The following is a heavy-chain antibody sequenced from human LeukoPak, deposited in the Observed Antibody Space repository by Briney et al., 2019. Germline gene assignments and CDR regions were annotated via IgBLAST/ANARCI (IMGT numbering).Heavy chain of an antibody. J-gene: IGHJ4*02. CDR2: IKSKTDGGTT. V-gene: IGHV3-15*01. Sequence: PGGYLRRSCAASGFTFSNAWMSWVRQAPGKGLEWVGRIKSKTDGGTTDYAAPVKGRFTISRDDSKNTLYLQMNSLKTEDTAVYYCTTGITMVRGVIHLIDYWGQGTLVTVSS. CDR1: GFTFSNAW. CDR3: TTGITMVRGVIHLIDY. D-gene: IGHD3-10*01.